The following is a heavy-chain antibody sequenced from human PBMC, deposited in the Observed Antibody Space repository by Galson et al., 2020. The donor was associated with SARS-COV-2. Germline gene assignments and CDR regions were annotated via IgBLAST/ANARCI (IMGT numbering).Heavy chain of an antibody. J-gene: IGHJ3*02. CDR1: ELKFRNYD. CDR2: IATAADT. V-gene: IGHV3-13*01. CDR3: ARLAAFGELGDAFDI. D-gene: IGHD3-10*01. Sequence: GGSLRLSGAAPELKFRNYDIHWVRQAPGKGLEWVSAIATAADTHYPDSVTGRFTISRENAKTSVYLQMDSLRAGDTAVYYCARLAAFGELGDAFDIWGQGTMVTVSS.